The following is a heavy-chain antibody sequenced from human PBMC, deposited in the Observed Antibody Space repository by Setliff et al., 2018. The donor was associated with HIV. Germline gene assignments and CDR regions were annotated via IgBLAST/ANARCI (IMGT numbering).Heavy chain of an antibody. Sequence: SETLSLTCTVSGVSISGYYWSWIRQPPGKGLEWIEYIYTSGSTSYNPSLKSRVTISVDTSKNQFSLKLSSVTAADTAVYYCARHKSQPYYFDYWGQGTLVTVSS. V-gene: IGHV4-59*08. CDR2: IYTSGST. CDR3: ARHKSQPYYFDY. J-gene: IGHJ4*02. CDR1: GVSISGYY.